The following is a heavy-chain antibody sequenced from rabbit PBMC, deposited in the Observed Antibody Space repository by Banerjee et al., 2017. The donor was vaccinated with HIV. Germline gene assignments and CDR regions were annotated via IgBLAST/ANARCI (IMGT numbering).Heavy chain of an antibody. CDR2: IEPIFGNT. D-gene: IGHD8-1*01. CDR3: ARGPWDGTGGGYYSL. CDR1: GFDLSNNG. J-gene: IGHJ4*01. V-gene: IGHV1S47*01. Sequence: QEQLVESGGGLVQPGGSLKLSCLASGFDLSNNGVSWVRQAPGKGLEWIGYIEPIFGNTYYANWVNGRFTISSHNAQNTLYLQLSSLTAADTATYFCARGPWDGTGGGYYSLWGQGTLVTVS.